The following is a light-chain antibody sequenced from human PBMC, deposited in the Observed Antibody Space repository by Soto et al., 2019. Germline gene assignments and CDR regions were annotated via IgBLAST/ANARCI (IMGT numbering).Light chain of an antibody. CDR2: AAS. CDR1: QIISIY. CDR3: QQSYSTPT. V-gene: IGKV1-39*01. Sequence: DLQMSQSLFSLFAFVGERVTIPFRAIQIISIYFYWYQQKPGKAPKLLIYAASSLQSGVPTMFSGSGAATDFTLTISRLQPEYLATYYCQQSYSTPTFGQGTRLEIK. J-gene: IGKJ5*01.